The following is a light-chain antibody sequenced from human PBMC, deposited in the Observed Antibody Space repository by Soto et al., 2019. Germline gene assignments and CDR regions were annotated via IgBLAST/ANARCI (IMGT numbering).Light chain of an antibody. V-gene: IGLV1-44*01. J-gene: IGLJ1*01. CDR1: SSNIGANT. CDR2: SHS. CDR3: AAWDDSLNGYV. Sequence: QSVLTQPPSASGTPGQRVAFSCSGSSSNIGANTVNWYQQLPGAAPKLLIYSHSQRPSGVPDRFSGSKSGTSASLAISGLQSVDEADYYCAAWDDSLNGYVFGTRTKFTVL.